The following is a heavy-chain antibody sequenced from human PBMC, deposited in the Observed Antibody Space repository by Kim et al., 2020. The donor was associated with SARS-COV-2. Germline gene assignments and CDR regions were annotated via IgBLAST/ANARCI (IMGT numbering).Heavy chain of an antibody. J-gene: IGHJ6*02. CDR1: GFTFSSYG. V-gene: IGHV3-33*06. CDR3: AKDRGVISPLPYYGSGRGGMDV. D-gene: IGHD3-10*01. Sequence: GGSLRLSCAASGFTFSSYGMHWVRQAPGKGLEWVAVIWYDGSNKYYADSVKGRFTISRDNSKNTLYLQMNSLRAEDTAVYYCAKDRGVISPLPYYGSGRGGMDVWGQGTTVTVSS. CDR2: IWYDGSNK.